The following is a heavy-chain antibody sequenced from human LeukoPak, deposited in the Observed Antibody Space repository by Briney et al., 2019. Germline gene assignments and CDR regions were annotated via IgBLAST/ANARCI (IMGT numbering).Heavy chain of an antibody. CDR1: GFTFSDHY. V-gene: IGHV3-72*01. CDR2: TRNKVNSYTT. Sequence: GGSLRLSCAASGFTFSDHYMDWVRQAPGKGLEWVGRTRNKVNSYTTEYAASVKGRFTISRDDSKNSPYLQMNSLKTEDTAVYYCARERYYYDSSGYYYYFDYWGQGTLVTVSS. CDR3: ARERYYYDSSGYYYYFDY. D-gene: IGHD3-22*01. J-gene: IGHJ4*02.